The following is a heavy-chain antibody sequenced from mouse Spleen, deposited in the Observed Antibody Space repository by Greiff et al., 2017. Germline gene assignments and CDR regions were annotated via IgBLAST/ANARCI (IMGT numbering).Heavy chain of an antibody. CDR2: IWRGGST. J-gene: IGHJ4*01. D-gene: IGHD2-3*01. Sequence: QVQLQQSGPSLVQPSQSLSITCTVSGFSLTSYGVHWVRQSPGKGLEWLGVIWRGGSTDYNAAFMSRLSITKDNSKSQVFFKMNSLQADDTAIYYCALSIYDGTTRRAMDYWGQGTSVTVSS. V-gene: IGHV2-5-1*01. CDR1: GFSLTSYG. CDR3: ALSIYDGTTRRAMDY.